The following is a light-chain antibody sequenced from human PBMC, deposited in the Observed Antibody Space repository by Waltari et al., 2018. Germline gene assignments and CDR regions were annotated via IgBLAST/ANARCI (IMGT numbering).Light chain of an antibody. CDR3: QTGGHGTWV. CDR2: VNSDGSH. Sequence: QLVLTQSPSASASLGASVKLTCTLSSGHSSNIIAWHQQQPEKGPRYLMKVNSDGSHSKGDEIPDRFSGSSSGAERYLPISSVQSEYEADYYCQTGGHGTWVFGGGTKLTVL. J-gene: IGLJ3*02. CDR1: SGHSSNI. V-gene: IGLV4-69*01.